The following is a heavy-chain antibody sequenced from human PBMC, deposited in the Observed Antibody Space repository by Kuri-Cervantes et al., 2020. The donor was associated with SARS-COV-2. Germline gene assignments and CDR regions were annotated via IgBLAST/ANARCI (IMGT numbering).Heavy chain of an antibody. CDR1: GFTVSSYA. CDR2: IRYDGSNK. Sequence: GGSLRLSCAASGFTVSSYAMHWVRQAPGKGLEWVAFIRYDGSNKYYADSVKGRFTISRDNSKNTLYLQMNSLRAEDTAVYYCANSPAWGYSGYGWGQGTLVTVSS. J-gene: IGHJ4*02. CDR3: ANSPAWGYSGYG. D-gene: IGHD5-12*01. V-gene: IGHV3-30*02.